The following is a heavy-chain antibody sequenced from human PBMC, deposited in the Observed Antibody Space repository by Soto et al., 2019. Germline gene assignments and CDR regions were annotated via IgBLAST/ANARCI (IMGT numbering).Heavy chain of an antibody. Sequence: GESLRLSCAASGFSLSDAYMSWIRQARGKGLERVSYIVGNSRNIYYSDPVKGRFTISRDNAKNSLYLQMNSLRAEDTAVYYCARQIIPFHYAMDIWGQGTTVTVSS. D-gene: IGHD2-2*01. J-gene: IGHJ6*02. CDR1: GFSLSDAY. V-gene: IGHV3-11*01. CDR2: IVGNSRNI. CDR3: ARQIIPFHYAMDI.